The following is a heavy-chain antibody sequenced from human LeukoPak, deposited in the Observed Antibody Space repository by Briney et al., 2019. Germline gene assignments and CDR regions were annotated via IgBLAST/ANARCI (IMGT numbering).Heavy chain of an antibody. J-gene: IGHJ3*02. V-gene: IGHV4-34*01. Sequence: SETLSLTCAVYGGSFSGYYWSWIRQPPGKGLEWIGEINHSGSTNYNPSLKSRVTISVDTSKNQFSLKLSSVTAADTAVYYCARQGGSSGWYWKGAFDIWGQGTMVTVSS. CDR3: ARQGGSSGWYWKGAFDI. CDR2: INHSGST. CDR1: GGSFSGYY. D-gene: IGHD6-19*01.